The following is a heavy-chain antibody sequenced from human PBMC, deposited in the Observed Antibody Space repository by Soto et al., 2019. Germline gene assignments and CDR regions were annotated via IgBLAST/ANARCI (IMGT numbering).Heavy chain of an antibody. CDR3: AREFAPGSPNYDY. J-gene: IGHJ4*02. V-gene: IGHV3-23*01. CDR2: FTRGGNT. Sequence: EVQLLEPAGGLEQPGGSLRLSCAASGFTFSNYAMSWVRQAPGKGLEWVSTFTRGGNTLYADSVRGRFTISRDNSKNTLSLQMDSLRAEDTAVYYCAREFAPGSPNYDYWGLGTLVTVSS. D-gene: IGHD3-10*01. CDR1: GFTFSNYA.